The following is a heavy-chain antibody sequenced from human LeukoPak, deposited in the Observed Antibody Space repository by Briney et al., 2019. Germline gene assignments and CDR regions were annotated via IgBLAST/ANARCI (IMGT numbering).Heavy chain of an antibody. CDR3: AKDVGFGELLSVSYYYYGMDV. Sequence: GGSLRLSCAASGFTFDDYAMHWVRQAPGKGLEWVSDISWNSGSIGYADSVKGRFTISRDSAKNSLYLQMNSLRAEDTALYYCAKDVGFGELLSVSYYYYGMDVWGQGTTVTVSS. D-gene: IGHD3-10*01. J-gene: IGHJ6*02. CDR2: ISWNSGSI. CDR1: GFTFDDYA. V-gene: IGHV3-9*01.